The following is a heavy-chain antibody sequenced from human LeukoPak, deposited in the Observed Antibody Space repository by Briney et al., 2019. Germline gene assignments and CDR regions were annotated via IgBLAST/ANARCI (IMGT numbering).Heavy chain of an antibody. D-gene: IGHD2-21*02. Sequence: ASVKVSCKVSGYTLTELSMHWVRQAPGKGLEWMGGFDPEDGETIYAQKFQGRVTMTEDTSTDTAYMELSSLRSEDTAVYYCASQVCGGDCYSFYWYFDLWGRGTLVTVSS. V-gene: IGHV1-24*01. CDR3: ASQVCGGDCYSFYWYFDL. CDR1: GYTLTELS. CDR2: FDPEDGET. J-gene: IGHJ2*01.